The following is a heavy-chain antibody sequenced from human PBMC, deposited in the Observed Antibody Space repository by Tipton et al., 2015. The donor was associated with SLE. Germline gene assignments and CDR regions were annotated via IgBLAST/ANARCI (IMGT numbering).Heavy chain of an antibody. Sequence: TLSLTCTVSGGSISSGFDYWSWIRQPAGKGLEWIGHVFTSGITNSNPFLKSRVSTSVDTSKNQFSLKLNSVTAADTAVYYCARGRIAASGWYYFDYWGQGTLVTVSS. J-gene: IGHJ4*02. CDR1: GGSISSGFDY. V-gene: IGHV4-61*09. D-gene: IGHD6-6*01. CDR3: ARGRIAASGWYYFDY. CDR2: VFTSGIT.